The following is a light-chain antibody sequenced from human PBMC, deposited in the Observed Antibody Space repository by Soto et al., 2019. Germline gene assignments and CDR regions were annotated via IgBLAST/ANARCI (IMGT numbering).Light chain of an antibody. J-gene: IGKJ1*01. CDR2: AGS. CDR3: QQYGSSPWT. V-gene: IGKV3-20*01. CDR1: QGVSSKY. Sequence: EIVLTQSPDTLSLSPGERATLSCRASQGVSSKYLAWYQQKPGQAPTLLIYAGSSRATGIPDRFSGSGSGTDLTLTINRLEPEDSAVYFCQQYGSSPWTFGQGTKVDIK.